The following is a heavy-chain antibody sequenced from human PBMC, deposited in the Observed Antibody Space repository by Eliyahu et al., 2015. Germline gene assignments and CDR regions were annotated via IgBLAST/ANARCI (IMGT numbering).Heavy chain of an antibody. Sequence: QVQLVQSGAXVKKPGASVXVSCKAXGYTFTGSYMFXVRXAPGQGXEWMGWINPNSGGTNYAQKFQGRVTMTRDTSISTVYMELSRLRSDDTAVYFCARRGDNSGPYGMDVWGQGTTVTVSS. CDR3: ARRGDNSGPYGMDV. D-gene: IGHD6-19*01. CDR2: INPNSGGT. CDR1: GYTFTGSY. V-gene: IGHV1-2*02. J-gene: IGHJ6*02.